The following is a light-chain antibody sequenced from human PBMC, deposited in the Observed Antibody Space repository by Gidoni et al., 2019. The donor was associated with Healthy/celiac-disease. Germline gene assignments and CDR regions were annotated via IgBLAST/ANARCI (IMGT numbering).Light chain of an antibody. V-gene: IGKV1-6*01. CDR2: AVS. J-gene: IGKJ1*01. CDR1: QGIRNY. CDR3: LQDHNSPWT. Sequence: AIQMAQSPSSLSAPVGDRVTITCRVSQGIRNYLGWYQQKPGKAPKLLIYAVSSLHSGVPSRFSGSGSGTDFTLTISSLQPEDFATYYCLQDHNSPWTFGQGTKVEIK.